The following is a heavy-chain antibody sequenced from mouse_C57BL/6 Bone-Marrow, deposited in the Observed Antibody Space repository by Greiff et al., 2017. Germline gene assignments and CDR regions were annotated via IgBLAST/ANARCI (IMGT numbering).Heavy chain of an antibody. V-gene: IGHV14-4*01. D-gene: IGHD1-1*02. J-gene: IGHJ2*01. Sequence: VHVKQSGAELVRPGASVKLSCTASGFNIKDDYINWVKQRPEQGLEWIGWVDPEIGDTEYASKFQGKATITTDTSSNTAYLQLGSLTSEDTAVYYCSSFGGDCFDFWGQGTPLTVAS. CDR1: GFNIKDDY. CDR3: SSFGGDCFDF. CDR2: VDPEIGDT.